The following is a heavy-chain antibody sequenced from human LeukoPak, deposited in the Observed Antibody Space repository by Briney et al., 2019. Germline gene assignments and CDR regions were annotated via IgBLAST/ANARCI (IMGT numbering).Heavy chain of an antibody. Sequence: PGGSLRLSCAASGFTFSNYNMNWVRQAPGKGLEWVSSISSTSSYIYYADSVKGRFTISRDNAKNSLYLQMNSLRVADTAVYYCARKSRSLGYYFDYWGQGTLVTVSS. CDR1: GFTFSNYN. J-gene: IGHJ4*02. D-gene: IGHD6-6*01. CDR3: ARKSRSLGYYFDY. CDR2: ISSTSSYI. V-gene: IGHV3-21*01.